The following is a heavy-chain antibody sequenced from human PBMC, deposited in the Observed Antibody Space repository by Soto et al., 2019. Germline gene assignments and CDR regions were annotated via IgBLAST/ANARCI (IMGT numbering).Heavy chain of an antibody. D-gene: IGHD3-9*01. CDR3: ARNLLNYYYYMDV. V-gene: IGHV3-53*04. J-gene: IGHJ6*03. CDR1: GFTVSSNY. Sequence: GGSLRLSCAASGFTVSSNYMSWVRQAPGKGLEWVSVIYSGGSTYYADSVKGRFTISRHNSKDTLYLQMNSLRAEDTAVYYCARNLLNYYYYMDVWGKGTTVTVSS. CDR2: IYSGGST.